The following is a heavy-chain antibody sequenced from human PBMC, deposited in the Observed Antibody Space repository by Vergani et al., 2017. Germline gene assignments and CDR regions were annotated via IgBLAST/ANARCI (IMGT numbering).Heavy chain of an antibody. Sequence: EVQLVESGGGLVQPGGSLRLSCAASGFTVSSNYMSWVRQAPGKGLEWVSVIYSGGSTYYADSVKGRFTISRDNSKNTLYLQMNSLRAEDTAVYYCARDAGGHSRKGGYRFDHWGQGTLVTVSS. D-gene: IGHD4-23*01. J-gene: IGHJ5*02. CDR2: IYSGGST. V-gene: IGHV3-66*01. CDR3: ARDAGGHSRKGGYRFDH. CDR1: GFTVSSNY.